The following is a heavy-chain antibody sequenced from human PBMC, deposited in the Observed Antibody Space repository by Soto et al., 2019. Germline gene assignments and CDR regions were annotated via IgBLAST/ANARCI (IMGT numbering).Heavy chain of an antibody. V-gene: IGHV4-34*01. CDR3: ARAYGDYLAYYYYYMDV. CDR2: INHSGST. Sequence: QVQLQQWGAGLLKPSETLSLTCAVYGGSFSGYYWSWIRQPPGTGLEWIGEINHSGSTNYNPSLKRRVTISVDTSKNQFSLKLSSVTAADTAVYYCARAYGDYLAYYYYYMDVWGKGTTVTVSS. CDR1: GGSFSGYY. J-gene: IGHJ6*03. D-gene: IGHD4-17*01.